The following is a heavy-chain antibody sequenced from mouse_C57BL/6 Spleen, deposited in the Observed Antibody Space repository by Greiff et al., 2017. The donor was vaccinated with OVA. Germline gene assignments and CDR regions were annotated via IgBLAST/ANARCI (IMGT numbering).Heavy chain of an antibody. V-gene: IGHV1-59*01. J-gene: IGHJ2*01. CDR1: GYTFTSYW. CDR3: ARSNWDCDY. CDR2: IDPSDSYT. D-gene: IGHD4-1*01. Sequence: QVQLQQPGAELVRPGPSVKLSCKASGYTFTSYWMHWVKQRPGQGLEWIGVIDPSDSYTNYNQKFKGKATLTVDTSSSTAYMQLSSLTSEDSAVYYCARSNWDCDYWGQGTTLTVSS.